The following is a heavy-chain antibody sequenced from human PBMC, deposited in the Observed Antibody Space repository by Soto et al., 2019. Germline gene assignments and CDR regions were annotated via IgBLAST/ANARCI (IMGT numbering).Heavy chain of an antibody. CDR2: IYYSGST. V-gene: IGHV4-59*01. J-gene: IGHJ4*02. Sequence: PSETLSLTCTVSGGSISSYYWSWIRQPPGKGLEWIGYIYYSGSTNYNPSLKSRVTISVDTSKKQFSLKLSSVTTADTAIYYCARDIAVSAPRHGFAYWGQGTLVPVSS. CDR3: ARDIAVSAPRHGFAY. CDR1: GGSISSYY. D-gene: IGHD6-19*01.